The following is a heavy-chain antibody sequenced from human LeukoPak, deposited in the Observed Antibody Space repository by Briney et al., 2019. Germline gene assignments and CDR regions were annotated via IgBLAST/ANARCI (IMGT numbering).Heavy chain of an antibody. J-gene: IGHJ4*02. CDR3: ARGRGVMLWVGEFFDY. Sequence: ASVKVSCKASGDTFTSYAINWVRQAPGQGLEWMGGMNPNSGTTDYAQKFQGRVTMTTDKSISTAYMELSSLRSEDTAVYYCARGRGVMLWVGEFFDYWGQGTLVTVSS. V-gene: IGHV1-8*01. CDR1: GDTFTSYA. D-gene: IGHD3-10*01. CDR2: MNPNSGTT.